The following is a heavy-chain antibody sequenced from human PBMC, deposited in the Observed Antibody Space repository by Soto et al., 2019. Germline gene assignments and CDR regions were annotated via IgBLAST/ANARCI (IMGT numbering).Heavy chain of an antibody. J-gene: IGHJ6*03. CDR2: ISAYNGNT. CDR3: ARDRGVAPPVAGNTHYYYYMDV. Sequence: QDQLVQSGVEVKKPGASVKVSCKASGYSFTNYGITWVRQAPGQGFEWMGWISAYNGNTNYAQKFQGRVPMDTDASTSTAYLELRSLRSDDTAVYYCARDRGVAPPVAGNTHYYYYMDVWGKGTTVTVSS. D-gene: IGHD6-19*01. CDR1: GYSFTNYG. V-gene: IGHV1-18*01.